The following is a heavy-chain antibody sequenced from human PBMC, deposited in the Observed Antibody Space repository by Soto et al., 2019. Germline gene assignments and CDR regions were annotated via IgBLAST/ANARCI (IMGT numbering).Heavy chain of an antibody. CDR3: VSLGYIHNYVTVY. D-gene: IGHD3-16*01. V-gene: IGHV3-48*03. CDR2: ISTSGSTI. Sequence: PGGSLRLSCAASGFTFSSYEMNWVRQAPGKGLEWVSYISTSGSTIFYADSLKGRFTISRDNAKNSLYLQMSSLRAEDTAVYYCVSLGYIHNYVTVYWGQGTLVTVSS. J-gene: IGHJ4*02. CDR1: GFTFSSYE.